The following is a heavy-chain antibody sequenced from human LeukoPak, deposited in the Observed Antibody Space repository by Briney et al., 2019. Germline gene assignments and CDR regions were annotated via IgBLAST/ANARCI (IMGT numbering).Heavy chain of an antibody. V-gene: IGHV3-23*01. J-gene: IGHJ4*02. CDR3: ANGQGSGYPWGFDY. D-gene: IGHD3-22*01. CDR1: GLTFSSYA. CDR2: ISGSGGST. Sequence: GGSLRLSCAASGLTFSSYAMSWVRQAPGKRLEWVSAISGSGGSTYYADSVKGRFTISRDNSKNTLYLQMNSLRAEDTAVYYCANGQGSGYPWGFDYWGQRTLVTVSS.